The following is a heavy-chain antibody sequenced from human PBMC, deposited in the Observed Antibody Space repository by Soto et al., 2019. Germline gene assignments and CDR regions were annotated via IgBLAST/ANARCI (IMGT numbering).Heavy chain of an antibody. V-gene: IGHV1-8*01. CDR2: MNPNSGNT. D-gene: IGHD2-2*01. Sequence: ASVKVSCKASGYTFTIYDINWVRQATGQGLEWMGWMNPNSGNTGYAQKFQGRVTMTRNTSISTAYMELSSLRSEDTAVYYCARSGCSSTSCYIPFYYYYYYMDVWGKGTTVTVS. CDR3: ARSGCSSTSCYIPFYYYYYYMDV. J-gene: IGHJ6*03. CDR1: GYTFTIYD.